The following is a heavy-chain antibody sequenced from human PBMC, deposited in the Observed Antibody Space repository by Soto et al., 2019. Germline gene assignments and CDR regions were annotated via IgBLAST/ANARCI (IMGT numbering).Heavy chain of an antibody. J-gene: IGHJ4*02. Sequence: EVQLVESGGGLVQPGRSLRLSCAASGFTFDDYAMHWVRQAPGKGLEWVSGISWNSGSIGYADSVKGRFTISRDNAKNSLYLQMNSLRAEDTALYYCAKDSPPCSGGSCDYRPFDYWGQGTLVTVSS. CDR3: AKDSPPCSGGSCDYRPFDY. V-gene: IGHV3-9*01. CDR2: ISWNSGSI. D-gene: IGHD2-15*01. CDR1: GFTFDDYA.